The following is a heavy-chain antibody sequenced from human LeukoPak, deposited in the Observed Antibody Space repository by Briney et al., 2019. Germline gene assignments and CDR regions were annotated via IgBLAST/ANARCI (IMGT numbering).Heavy chain of an antibody. D-gene: IGHD3-22*01. CDR3: ARDFLSYDGSENHFEDTFDI. CDR1: GYSFDRYG. J-gene: IGHJ3*02. V-gene: IGHV1-18*01. CDR2: IGAFNGNT. Sequence: ASVKVSCKASGYSFDRYGVSWVRQAPGQGLEWLGWIGAFNGNTNYAQNLQGRVTMTADTSTTTAYMELRSLSSDDTAVYYCARDFLSYDGSENHFEDTFDIWGRGTMVIVSS.